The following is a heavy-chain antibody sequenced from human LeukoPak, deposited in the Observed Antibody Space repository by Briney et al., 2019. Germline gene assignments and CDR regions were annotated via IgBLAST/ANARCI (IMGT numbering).Heavy chain of an antibody. CDR1: GGSFSGYY. J-gene: IGHJ4*02. CDR3: ARGTGSSWYGGPFDS. V-gene: IGHV4-34*01. Sequence: SETLSLTCAVYGGSFSGYYWSWTRQPPGKGLDWIGEINHSGSTNYNPSLKSRVTTSVDTSKNQFSLKLSSVTAADTAVYYCARGTGSSWYGGPFDSWGQGTLVTVSS. CDR2: INHSGST. D-gene: IGHD6-13*01.